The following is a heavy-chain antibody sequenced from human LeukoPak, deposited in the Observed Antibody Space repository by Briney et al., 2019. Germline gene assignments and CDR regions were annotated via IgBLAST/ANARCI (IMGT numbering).Heavy chain of an antibody. CDR2: INPSGGST. V-gene: IGHV1-46*04. J-gene: IGHJ3*02. CDR3: ARRTGTTAFDI. CDR1: GYTFTSYY. Sequence: ASVKVSCKASGYTFTSYYIHWVRQAPGQGLEWMGIINPSGGSTSYAQKLQGRVTMTRDTSTSTVYMELSSLRSEDTAVYYCARRTGTTAFDIWGQGTTVTVSS. D-gene: IGHD1-7*01.